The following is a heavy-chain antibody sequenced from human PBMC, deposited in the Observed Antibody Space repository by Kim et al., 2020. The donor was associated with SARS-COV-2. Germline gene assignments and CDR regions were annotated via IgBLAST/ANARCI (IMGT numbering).Heavy chain of an antibody. CDR3: ARDPSLITMMVVLRVPYYGVDV. D-gene: IGHD3-22*01. J-gene: IGHJ6*02. Sequence: ASVKVSCKASGYTFTSYAMNWVRQAPGQGLEWMGWINTNTGNPTYAQGFTGRFVFSLDTSVSTAYLQISSLKAEDTAVYYCARDPSLITMMVVLRVPYYGVDVWGQGTTVTVSS. V-gene: IGHV7-4-1*02. CDR2: INTNTGNP. CDR1: GYTFTSYA.